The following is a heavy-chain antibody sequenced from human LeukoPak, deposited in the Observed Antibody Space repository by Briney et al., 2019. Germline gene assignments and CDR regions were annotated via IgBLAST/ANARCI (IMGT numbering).Heavy chain of an antibody. Sequence: KPSETLSLTCTVSGGYISSSAYYWGWIRQPPGKGLEWIGNIYYSGNTYYNPSLKSRVTISVDTSKNQFSLMLSSVTAADTAVYYCARQSRLLTGYFDYWGQGTLVSVSS. D-gene: IGHD3-9*01. J-gene: IGHJ4*02. CDR3: ARQSRLLTGYFDY. CDR1: GGYISSSAYY. V-gene: IGHV4-39*01. CDR2: IYYSGNT.